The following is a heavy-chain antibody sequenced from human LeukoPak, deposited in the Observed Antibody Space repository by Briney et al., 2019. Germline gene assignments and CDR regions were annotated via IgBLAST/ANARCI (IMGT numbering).Heavy chain of an antibody. CDR2: INPNSGGT. J-gene: IGHJ3*02. CDR1: GYTFTGYY. D-gene: IGHD2-15*01. Sequence: ASVKVSCKASGYTFTGYYMHWVRQAPGQGLEGMGWINPNSGGTNYAQKFQGRVTLPRDTSINTAYMELSRLRSDDTAVYYCARNLFDRRGYCSGGSCYAFAGNGAFDIWGQGTMVTVSS. V-gene: IGHV1-2*02. CDR3: ARNLFDRRGYCSGGSCYAFAGNGAFDI.